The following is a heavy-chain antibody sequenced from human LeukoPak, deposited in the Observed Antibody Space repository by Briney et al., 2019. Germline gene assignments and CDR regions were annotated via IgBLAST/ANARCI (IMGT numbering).Heavy chain of an antibody. J-gene: IGHJ4*02. Sequence: PSETLSLTCTVSGGSISSSSYYWGWIRQPPGKGLEWIGSIYYSGSTYYNPSLKSRVTISVDTSKNQFSLKLSSVTAADTAVYYCARDFGSGADWGQGTLVTVSS. V-gene: IGHV4-39*07. CDR2: IYYSGST. D-gene: IGHD3-10*01. CDR3: ARDFGSGAD. CDR1: GGSISSSSYY.